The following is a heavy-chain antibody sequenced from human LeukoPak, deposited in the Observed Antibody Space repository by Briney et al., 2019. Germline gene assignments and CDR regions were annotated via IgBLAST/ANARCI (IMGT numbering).Heavy chain of an antibody. V-gene: IGHV3-9*01. Sequence: QTGGSLRLSCAASGFTFSSYAMHWVRQAPGKGLEWVSGISWNSGSIGYADSVKGRFTISRDNAKNSLYLQMNSLRAEDTALYYCAKVSLGYGLFEDYWGQGTLVTVSS. CDR1: GFTFSSYA. CDR3: AKVSLGYGLFEDY. J-gene: IGHJ4*02. CDR2: ISWNSGSI. D-gene: IGHD2-21*01.